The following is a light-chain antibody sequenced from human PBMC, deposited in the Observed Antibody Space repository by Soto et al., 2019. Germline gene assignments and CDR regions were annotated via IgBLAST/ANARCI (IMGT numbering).Light chain of an antibody. CDR3: QSDDSSTSXSQV. CDR1: SSNIGAFYD. V-gene: IGLV1-40*01. J-gene: IGLJ1*01. Sequence: QSFLTQPPSVSGAPVQRVTISCTGSSSNIGAFYDLHWYQQLPGTSPNLLIYGNSNRPSGVPDRFSGYKSGTSASLAITGLQAADESDYYCQSDDSSTSXSQVFGRGTKVXV. CDR2: GNS.